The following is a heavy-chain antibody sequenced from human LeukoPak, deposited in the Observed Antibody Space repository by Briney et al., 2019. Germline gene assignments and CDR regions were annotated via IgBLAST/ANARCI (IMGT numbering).Heavy chain of an antibody. D-gene: IGHD2-21*02. J-gene: IGHJ4*02. Sequence: GGSLRLSCAASGFTFSRFWMHWVRQAPGKGLVWVSRINSDGSSTRYADSVKGRFTISRDDAKNTLYLQMNSLRAEDTAVYYCTRGLAYCGGDCYNSLDYWGQGTLVTVSS. CDR1: GFTFSRFW. CDR2: INSDGSST. CDR3: TRGLAYCGGDCYNSLDY. V-gene: IGHV3-74*01.